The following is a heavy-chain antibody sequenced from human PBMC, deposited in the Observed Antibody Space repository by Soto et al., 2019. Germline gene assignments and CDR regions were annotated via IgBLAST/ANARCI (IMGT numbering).Heavy chain of an antibody. D-gene: IGHD3-22*01. J-gene: IGHJ4*02. CDR2: INAANGNT. CDR3: ARVSFETSGYADY. CDR1: GYTFTSYA. Sequence: ASVKVSCKASGYTFTSYAMHWVRQAPGQRLEWMGWINAANGNTKYSQKFQGRVTITRDTSASTAYMELSSLRSEDTAVYYCARVSFETSGYADYWGQGTLVTVSS. V-gene: IGHV1-3*01.